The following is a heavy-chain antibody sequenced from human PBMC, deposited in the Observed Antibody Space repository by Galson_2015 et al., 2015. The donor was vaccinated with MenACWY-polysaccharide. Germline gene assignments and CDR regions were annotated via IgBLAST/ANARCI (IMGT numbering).Heavy chain of an antibody. J-gene: IGHJ3*02. CDR1: GLKFRGSG. V-gene: IGHV3-33*01. D-gene: IGHD3-10*02. CDR3: AREGSRIVFHAFDT. Sequence: SLRLSCAASGLKFRGSGMHWVRQAPGKGLEWVAVIQYDAVYKQYLDSVKGRFSVSRDNSKSTLYLEMNNLRAEDTALYYCAREGSRIVFHAFDTWGQGTMVTVSS. CDR2: IQYDAVYK.